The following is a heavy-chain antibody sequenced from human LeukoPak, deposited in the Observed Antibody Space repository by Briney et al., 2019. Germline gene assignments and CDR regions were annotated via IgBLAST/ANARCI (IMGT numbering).Heavy chain of an antibody. V-gene: IGHV3-23*01. CDR2: INISGGST. CDR1: GFTFSNHA. CDR3: AKGESKDYLNYFDYLNYFDH. J-gene: IGHJ4*02. Sequence: SGGSLRLSCAASGFTFSNHAMTWVRQAPGKGLEWVSTINISGGSTFYADSVKGRFTISRDNSKNTLSLQMNSLRAEDTAIYYCAKGESKDYLNYFDYLNYFDHWGQGALATVSS. D-gene: IGHD2/OR15-2a*01.